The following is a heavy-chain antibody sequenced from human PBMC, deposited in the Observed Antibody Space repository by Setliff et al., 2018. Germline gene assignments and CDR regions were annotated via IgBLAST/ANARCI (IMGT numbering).Heavy chain of an antibody. J-gene: IGHJ4*02. V-gene: IGHV1-18*01. D-gene: IGHD5-18*01. CDR1: DDTFTSYG. Sequence: ASVKVSCKAPDDTFTSYGISWVRQAPGQGLEWMGWISGYNGDTKYGQRFKGRVTMTTDTSTSTAYMELGSLRSEDTAVYYCARFSGHNYGSFDSWGQGTLVTVSS. CDR2: ISGYNGDT. CDR3: ARFSGHNYGSFDS.